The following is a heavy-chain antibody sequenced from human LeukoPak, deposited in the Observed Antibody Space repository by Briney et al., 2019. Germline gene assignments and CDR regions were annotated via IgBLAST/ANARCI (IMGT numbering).Heavy chain of an antibody. V-gene: IGHV4-59*01. J-gene: IGHJ3*02. CDR1: GGSISNYY. Sequence: SETLSLTCTVSGGSISNYYWTWIRQPPGKGLEWIGYITYTGSTDSNPSLKSRVTIPADTSKDQFSLKLIAVTAADTAMYYCARERRDGYKGSAFDIWGQGTMVTVSS. CDR2: ITYTGST. D-gene: IGHD5-24*01. CDR3: ARERRDGYKGSAFDI.